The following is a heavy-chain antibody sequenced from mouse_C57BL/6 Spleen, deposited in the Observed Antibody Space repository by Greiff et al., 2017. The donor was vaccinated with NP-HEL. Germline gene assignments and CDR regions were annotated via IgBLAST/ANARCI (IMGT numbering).Heavy chain of an antibody. CDR2: INPSNGGT. CDR1: GYTFTSYW. D-gene: IGHD1-1*01. V-gene: IGHV1-53*01. J-gene: IGHJ1*03. Sequence: QVQLQQPGTELVKPGASVKLSCKASGYTFTSYWMHWVKQRPGQGLEWIGNINPSNGGTNYNEKFKSKATLTVDKSSSTAYMQLSSLTSEDSAVYYCAREMVYYGSSYGYFDVWGTGTTVTVSS. CDR3: AREMVYYGSSYGYFDV.